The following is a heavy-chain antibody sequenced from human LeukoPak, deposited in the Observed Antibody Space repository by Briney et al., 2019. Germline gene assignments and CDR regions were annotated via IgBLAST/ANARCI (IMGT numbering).Heavy chain of an antibody. CDR1: DDSISSSSYY. D-gene: IGHD3-22*01. V-gene: IGHV4-39*01. CDR3: ARQRIRYYDSSGYYYWFDP. CDR2: VYYSGNT. Sequence: PSETLSLTCTVSDDSISSSSYYWGWIRQPPGKGLEWIGSVYYSGNTYSNPSLKSRVTITVDTSKKQFSLRLSSVTAADTAGYYCARQRIRYYDSSGYYYWFDPWGQGTLVTVSS. J-gene: IGHJ5*02.